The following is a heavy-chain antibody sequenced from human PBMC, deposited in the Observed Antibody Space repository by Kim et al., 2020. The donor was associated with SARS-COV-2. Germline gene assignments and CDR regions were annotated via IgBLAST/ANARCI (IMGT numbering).Heavy chain of an antibody. J-gene: IGHJ4*02. V-gene: IGHV4-34*01. CDR1: GGSFSGYY. CDR2: INHSGST. CDR3: AASSGWYDY. Sequence: SETLSLTWAVYGGSFSGYYWSWIRQPPGKGLEWIGEINHSGSTNYNPSLKSRVTISVDTSKNQFSLKLSSVTAADTAVYYCAASSGWYDYWGQGTLVTVSS. D-gene: IGHD6-19*01.